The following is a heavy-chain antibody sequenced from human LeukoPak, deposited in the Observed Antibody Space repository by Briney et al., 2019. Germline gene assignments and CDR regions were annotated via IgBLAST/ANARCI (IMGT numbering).Heavy chain of an antibody. CDR3: ARELGAYDSSGYYYEGIDY. Sequence: PGGSLRLSCEASGFTFSQYWMHWVRQAPGKGLVWVSRIDPDGSSTNYADSVKGRFTISRDNAKNSLYLQMNSLRAEDTAVYYCARELGAYDSSGYYYEGIDYWGQGTLVTVSS. D-gene: IGHD3-22*01. CDR1: GFTFSQYW. CDR2: IDPDGSST. V-gene: IGHV3-74*01. J-gene: IGHJ4*02.